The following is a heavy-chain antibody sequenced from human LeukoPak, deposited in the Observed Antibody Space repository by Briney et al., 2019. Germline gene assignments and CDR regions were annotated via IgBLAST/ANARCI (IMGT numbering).Heavy chain of an antibody. CDR1: GYSFTTYW. CDR3: ARRQGCSSSSCPPDY. D-gene: IGHD2-2*01. Sequence: GESLKISCRGSGYSFTTYWIGWVRQMPGEGLEWMGIIYPGDSDIRYTPSFQGQVTMSADKSINTAYLQWSSLRASDTAMYYCARRQGCSSSSCPPDYWGQGTLVTVSP. CDR2: IYPGDSDI. V-gene: IGHV5-51*01. J-gene: IGHJ4*02.